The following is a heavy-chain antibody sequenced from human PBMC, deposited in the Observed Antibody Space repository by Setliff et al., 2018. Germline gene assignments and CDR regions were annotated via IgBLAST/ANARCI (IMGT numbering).Heavy chain of an antibody. J-gene: IGHJ3*01. CDR1: GYTFTNYG. D-gene: IGHD2-2*01. CDR3: ARFGGSCSSSSCYASDL. Sequence: GASVKVSCKASGYTFTNYGFTWVRQAPGQGLEWMGMIITNTGKTSYPKKFQGRVTMTTDTYTGTGYMELRSLTSDDTAVYFCARFGGSCSSSSCYASDLWGQGTVVTVSS. V-gene: IGHV1-18*01. CDR2: IITNTGKT.